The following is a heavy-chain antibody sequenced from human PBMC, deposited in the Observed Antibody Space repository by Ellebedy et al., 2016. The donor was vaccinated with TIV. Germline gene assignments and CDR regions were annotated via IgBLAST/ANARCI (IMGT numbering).Heavy chain of an antibody. CDR2: ISGSGGST. V-gene: IGHV3-23*01. Sequence: GESLKISXAASGFTFSSYAMSWVRQAPGKGLEWVSAISGSGGSTYYADSVKGRFTISRDNSKNTLYLQMNSLRAEDTAVYYCARARYCSSTSCYAYGMDVWGQGTTVTVSS. CDR3: ARARYCSSTSCYAYGMDV. D-gene: IGHD2-2*01. J-gene: IGHJ6*02. CDR1: GFTFSSYA.